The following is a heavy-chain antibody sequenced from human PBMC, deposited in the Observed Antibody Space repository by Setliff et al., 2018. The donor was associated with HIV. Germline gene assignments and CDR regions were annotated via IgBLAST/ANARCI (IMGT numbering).Heavy chain of an antibody. Sequence: ASVKVSCKTSGYTFDGHYLHWVRQAPGQGLEWMGRINPNMGDTQYAQKFQGRIIMTRDTSINTVYMELSSLTSDDTALYYCARQDIPTGYYLFDYWGQGTQVTVSS. J-gene: IGHJ4*02. V-gene: IGHV1-2*06. CDR2: INPNMGDT. D-gene: IGHD3-9*01. CDR1: GYTFDGHY. CDR3: ARQDIPTGYYLFDY.